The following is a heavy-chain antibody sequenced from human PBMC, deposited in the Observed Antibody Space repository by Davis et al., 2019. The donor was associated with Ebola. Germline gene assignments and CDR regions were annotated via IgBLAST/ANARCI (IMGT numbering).Heavy chain of an antibody. V-gene: IGHV4-61*01. CDR1: GGSVSSGSYY. CDR3: ARDNMGLWLGPFWS. CDR2: IYYSGST. D-gene: IGHD3-10*01. J-gene: IGHJ5*02. Sequence: MPSETLSLTCTVSGGSVSSGSYYWSWIRQPPGKGLEWIGYIYYSGSTNYNPSLKSRVSISVDITKNQVSLIVNSVTAADAAVYYCARDNMGLWLGPFWSWGQGTLVTVSS.